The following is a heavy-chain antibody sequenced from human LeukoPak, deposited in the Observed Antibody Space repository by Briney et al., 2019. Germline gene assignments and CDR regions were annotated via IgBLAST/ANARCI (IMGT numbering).Heavy chain of an antibody. J-gene: IGHJ4*02. CDR2: CRNKANSYTT. CDR3: AGEVGSYGPVVY. V-gene: IGHV3-72*01. D-gene: IGHD3-16*01. CDR1: GFTFSDHY. Sequence: GGSLRLSCAASGFTFSDHYMDWVRQAPGKGPEWVGRCRNKANSYTTEYAASVEGRFTISRDDSKNSLYLQMNSLKAEDTAVYYCAGEVGSYGPVVYWGQGTLVTVSS.